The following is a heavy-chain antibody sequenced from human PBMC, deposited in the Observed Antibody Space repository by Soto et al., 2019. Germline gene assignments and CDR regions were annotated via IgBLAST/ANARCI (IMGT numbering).Heavy chain of an antibody. CDR3: SRSSNIAVAGTGFDY. V-gene: IGHV4-34*01. Sequence: SETLSLTCAVYGVSFSGYYWSWIRQPPGKGLEWIGEINHSGSTNYNPSLKSRVTISVDTSKNRFSLNLNSVTAADTAVYYCSRSSNIAVAGTGFDYWGQGTLVTVSS. CDR2: INHSGST. D-gene: IGHD6-19*01. J-gene: IGHJ4*02. CDR1: GVSFSGYY.